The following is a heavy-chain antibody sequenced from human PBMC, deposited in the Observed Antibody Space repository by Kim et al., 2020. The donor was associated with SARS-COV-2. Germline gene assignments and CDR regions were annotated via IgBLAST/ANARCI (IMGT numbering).Heavy chain of an antibody. J-gene: IGHJ4*02. CDR3: ARLPPSYYYGSGSLDH. CDR2: IYYSGAT. CDR1: GDSTISNNYC. V-gene: IGHV4-39*01. D-gene: IGHD3-10*01. Sequence: SETLSPSCTISGDSTISNNYCWSWIRQPPGKGLEWIGSIYYSGATYYNASLKSRLTMSVDASKSQFSLRLSSLTAADTAVYYCARLPPSYYYGSGSLDHWGQGALVTVSS.